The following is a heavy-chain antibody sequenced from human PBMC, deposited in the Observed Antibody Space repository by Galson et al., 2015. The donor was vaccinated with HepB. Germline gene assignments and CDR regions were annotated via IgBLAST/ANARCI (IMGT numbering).Heavy chain of an antibody. J-gene: IGHJ6*02. V-gene: IGHV3-7*01. CDR3: ARVDWENGRYFDWLLSHYYYGMDV. CDR2: IKQDGSEK. D-gene: IGHD3-9*01. Sequence: SLRLSCAASGFTFSSYWMSWVRQAPGKGLEWVANIKQDGSEKYYVDSVKGRFTISRDNAKNSLYLQMNSLRAEDTAVYYCARVDWENGRYFDWLLSHYYYGMDVWGQGTTVTVSS. CDR1: GFTFSSYW.